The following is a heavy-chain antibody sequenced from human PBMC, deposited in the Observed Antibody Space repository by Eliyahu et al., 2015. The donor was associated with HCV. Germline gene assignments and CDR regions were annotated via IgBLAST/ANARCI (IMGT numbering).Heavy chain of an antibody. D-gene: IGHD2-15*01. CDR1: GXSISXYX. J-gene: IGHJ6*02. CDR3: ARDRDYCTGGSCYAPYYYGMDV. Sequence: QVQLQESGPGLVKPSETLSLTCPVSGXSISXYXWXWXRQPAAKGLEWIGRIYTPGSTNYNPSLKSRVTMSVDTSKNQFSLRLSSVTAADTAVYYCARDRDYCTGGSCYAPYYYGMDVWGQGTTVTVSS. V-gene: IGHV4-4*07. CDR2: IYTPGST.